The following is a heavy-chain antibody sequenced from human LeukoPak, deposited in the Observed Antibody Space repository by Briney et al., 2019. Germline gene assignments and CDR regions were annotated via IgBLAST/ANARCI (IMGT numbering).Heavy chain of an antibody. V-gene: IGHV4-61*02. CDR1: GGSISSSSYY. CDR3: AREKYSYRSYYYYYMDV. Sequence: SETLSLTCTVSGGSISSSSYYWSWIRQPAGKGLEWIGRIYTSGSTNYNPSLKSRVTISVDTSKNQFSLKLSSVTAADTAVYYCAREKYSYRSYYYYYMDVWGKGTTVTVSS. J-gene: IGHJ6*03. CDR2: IYTSGST. D-gene: IGHD5-18*01.